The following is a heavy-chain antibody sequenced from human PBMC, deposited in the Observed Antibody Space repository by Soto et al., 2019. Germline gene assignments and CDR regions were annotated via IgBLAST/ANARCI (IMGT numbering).Heavy chain of an antibody. CDR3: GGQDYAAKGYYFEN. V-gene: IGHV4-39*01. Sequence: QLQLQESGSGLVQPSETLSLTCIVSNGSISSRSSYWGWIRQTPGKGLEWIGSIYYIGNTYYNPSLKSRVTISIDTSKTQFSLKMNSVTAADTAVYFCGGQDYAAKGYYFENWGQGALVTVSS. J-gene: IGHJ4*02. CDR2: IYYIGNT. CDR1: NGSISSRSSY. D-gene: IGHD4-17*01.